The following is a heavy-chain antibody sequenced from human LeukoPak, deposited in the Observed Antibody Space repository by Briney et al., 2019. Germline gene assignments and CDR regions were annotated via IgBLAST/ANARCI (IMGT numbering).Heavy chain of an antibody. CDR2: ISSSSSYI. CDR1: GFTFSSYS. V-gene: IGHV3-21*01. Sequence: NPGGSLRLSCAASGFTFSSYSMNWVRQAPGKGLEWVSSISSSSSYIYYADSVKGRFTISRDNAKSSLYLQMNSLRAEDTAVYYCARPSGDAFDIWGQGTMVTVSS. CDR3: ARPSGDAFDI. J-gene: IGHJ3*02. D-gene: IGHD6-6*01.